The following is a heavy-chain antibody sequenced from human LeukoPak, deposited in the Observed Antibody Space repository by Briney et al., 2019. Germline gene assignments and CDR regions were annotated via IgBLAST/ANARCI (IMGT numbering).Heavy chain of an antibody. D-gene: IGHD3-10*01. Sequence: SQTLSLTCAISGDSVSSNSAAWNWIRQSPSRGLEWLGRTYYRSKWYNDYAVSVKSRITINPDTSKNQFSLQLNSVTPEDTAVYYCARSGVLLWFGEANWFDPWGQGTLVTVSS. CDR1: GDSVSSNSAA. CDR2: TYYRSKWYN. CDR3: ARSGVLLWFGEANWFDP. V-gene: IGHV6-1*01. J-gene: IGHJ5*02.